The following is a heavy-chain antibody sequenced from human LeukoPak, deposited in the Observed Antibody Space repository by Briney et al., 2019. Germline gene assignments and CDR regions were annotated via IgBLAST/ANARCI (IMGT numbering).Heavy chain of an antibody. D-gene: IGHD1-26*01. V-gene: IGHV4-39*07. CDR3: TSNLYSGSYYYAY. Sequence: PSETLSLTCTVSGGSVSSSSYYWGWIRQPPGKGLEWIGSIYHSGSTYYNPSLKSRVTISVDTSKNQFSLKLSSVTAADTAMYYCTSNLYSGSYYYAYWGQGTLVTVSS. J-gene: IGHJ4*02. CDR2: IYHSGST. CDR1: GGSVSSSSYY.